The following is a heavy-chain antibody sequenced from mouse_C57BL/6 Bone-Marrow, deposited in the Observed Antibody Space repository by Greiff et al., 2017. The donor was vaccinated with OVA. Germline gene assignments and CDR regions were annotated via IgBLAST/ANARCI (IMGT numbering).Heavy chain of an antibody. V-gene: IGHV5-4*01. J-gene: IGHJ2*01. CDR3: ARENDGYYCDY. D-gene: IGHD2-3*01. CDR2: ISDGGSYT. Sequence: DVKLVESGGGLVKPGGSLKLSCAASGFTFSSYAMSWVRQTPEKRLEWVATISDGGSYTYYPDNVKGRFTISRDNAKNNLYLQMSHLKSEDTAMYYCARENDGYYCDYWGQGTTLTVSS. CDR1: GFTFSSYA.